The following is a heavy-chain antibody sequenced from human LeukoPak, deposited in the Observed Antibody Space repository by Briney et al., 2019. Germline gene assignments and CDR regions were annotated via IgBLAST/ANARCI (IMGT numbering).Heavy chain of an antibody. CDR2: ISSIGTTA. V-gene: IGHV3-11*01. J-gene: IGHJ6*02. D-gene: IGHD7-27*01. CDR1: GFTFSEYY. CDR3: ARQNWDQYYYGMDV. Sequence: GGSLRLSCEASGFTFSEYYMSWIRQAPGKGLEWVSYISSIGTTAYYADSVKGRFTISRDNAKNSLYLQMNSLRVEDTAVYYCARQNWDQYYYGMDVWGQGTTVTVSS.